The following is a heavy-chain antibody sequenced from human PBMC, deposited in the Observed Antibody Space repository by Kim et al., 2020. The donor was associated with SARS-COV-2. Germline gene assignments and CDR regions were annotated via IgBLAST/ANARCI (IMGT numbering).Heavy chain of an antibody. D-gene: IGHD5-12*01. J-gene: IGHJ4*02. V-gene: IGHV1-69*13. Sequence: SVKVSCKASGGTFSSYAISWVRQAPGQGLEWMGGIIPIFGTANYAQKFQGRVTITADESTSTASMELSSLRSEDTAVYYCARDRGGYDWDFDYWGQGTLVTVSS. CDR3: ARDRGGYDWDFDY. CDR1: GGTFSSYA. CDR2: IIPIFGTA.